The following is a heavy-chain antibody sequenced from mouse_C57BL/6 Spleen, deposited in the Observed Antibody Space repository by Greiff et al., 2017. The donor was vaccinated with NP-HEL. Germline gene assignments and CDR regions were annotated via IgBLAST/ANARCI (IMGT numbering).Heavy chain of an antibody. D-gene: IGHD1-1*01. J-gene: IGHJ2*01. CDR3: ARTVVHYLDY. V-gene: IGHV1-69*01. CDR1: GYTFTSYW. CDR2: IDPSDSYT. Sequence: QVQLQQPGAELVMPGASVKLSCKASGYTFTSYWMHWVKQRPGQGLEWIGEIDPSDSYTNYNQKFKGKSTLTVDKSSSTAYMQLSSLTSEDSAVYYCARTVVHYLDYWGQGTTLTVSS.